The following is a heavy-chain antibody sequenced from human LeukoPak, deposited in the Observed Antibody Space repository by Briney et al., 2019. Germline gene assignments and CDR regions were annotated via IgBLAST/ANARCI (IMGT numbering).Heavy chain of an antibody. Sequence: GESLKISCKGSGYSFTGYWIGWVRQMPGKGLEWMGIIYPGDSDTRYSPSFQGQVTISADKSISTAYLQWSSLKASDTAMYYCARVGYCSGGSCYSAYYYGMDVWGQGTTVTVSS. J-gene: IGHJ6*02. V-gene: IGHV5-51*01. CDR3: ARVGYCSGGSCYSAYYYGMDV. CDR2: IYPGDSDT. CDR1: GYSFTGYW. D-gene: IGHD2-15*01.